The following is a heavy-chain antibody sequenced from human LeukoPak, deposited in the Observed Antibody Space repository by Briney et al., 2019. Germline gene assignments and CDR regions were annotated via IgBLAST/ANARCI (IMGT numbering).Heavy chain of an antibody. CDR3: ARVTTYYYDSSGYYYRKNAFDI. CDR1: GGSISSYY. D-gene: IGHD3-22*01. CDR2: INHSGST. J-gene: IGHJ3*02. V-gene: IGHV4-34*01. Sequence: SETLSLTCTVSGGSISSYYWSWIRQPPGKALEWIGEINHSGSTNYNPSLKSRVTISVDTSKNQFSLKLSSVTAADTAVYYCARVTTYYYDSSGYYYRKNAFDIWGQGTMVTVSS.